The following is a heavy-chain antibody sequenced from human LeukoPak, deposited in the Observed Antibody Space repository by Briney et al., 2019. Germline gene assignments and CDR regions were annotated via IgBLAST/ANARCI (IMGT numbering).Heavy chain of an antibody. Sequence: EPGGSLRLSCAASGFTVSSNYMSWVRQAPGKGLEWVSVIYSGGSTYYADSVKGRFTISRDNSKNTLYLQMNSLRAEDTAVYYCARLGTYYDSSGDDYWGQGTLVTVSS. CDR1: GFTVSSNY. J-gene: IGHJ4*02. CDR3: ARLGTYYDSSGDDY. V-gene: IGHV3-53*01. CDR2: IYSGGST. D-gene: IGHD3-22*01.